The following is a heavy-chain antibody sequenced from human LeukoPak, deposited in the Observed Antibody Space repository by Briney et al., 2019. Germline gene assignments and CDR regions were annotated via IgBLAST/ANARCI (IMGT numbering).Heavy chain of an antibody. Sequence: GGSLRLSCAASGFTFSSYAMSWVRQASGKGLEWVGRIRSKANSYATAYAASVKGRFTISRDDSKNTAYLQMNSLKTEDTAVYYCTRGTFDYWGQGTLVTVSS. J-gene: IGHJ4*02. CDR2: IRSKANSYAT. D-gene: IGHD1-1*01. V-gene: IGHV3-73*01. CDR1: GFTFSSYA. CDR3: TRGTFDY.